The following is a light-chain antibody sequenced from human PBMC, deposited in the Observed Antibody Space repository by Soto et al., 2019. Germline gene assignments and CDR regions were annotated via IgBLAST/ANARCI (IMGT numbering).Light chain of an antibody. CDR2: EVG. Sequence: QSVLTQPPSASGSPGQSVTISCSGTGSDIGGSNYVSWYQHHPGTVPKLIIYEVGKWPSGIRHRFSGSKSGNTASLTISGLQAEDEAFYYCATYAGSKNYVMFGGGTKLTVL. V-gene: IGLV2-8*01. J-gene: IGLJ3*02. CDR1: GSDIGGSNY. CDR3: ATYAGSKNYVM.